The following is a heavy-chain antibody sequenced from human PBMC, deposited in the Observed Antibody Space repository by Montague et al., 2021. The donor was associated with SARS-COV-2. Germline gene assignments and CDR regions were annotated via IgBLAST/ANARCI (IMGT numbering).Heavy chain of an antibody. CDR2: IGTAGKYT. Sequence: SLSLSCSASGFTFGDFTMHWFRQPPVKGLEWVSLIGTAGKYTNYSASVKGRFTITRDNSENSLYLQMNSLKREDSALYYCAKDIPGYRGFDYWGQGTLVTVSS. CDR1: GFTFGDFT. D-gene: IGHD5-24*01. V-gene: IGHV3-43*01. J-gene: IGHJ4*02. CDR3: AKDIPGYRGFDY.